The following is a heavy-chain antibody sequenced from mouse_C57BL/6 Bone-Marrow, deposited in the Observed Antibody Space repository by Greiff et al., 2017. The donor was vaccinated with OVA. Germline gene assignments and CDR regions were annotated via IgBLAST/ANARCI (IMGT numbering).Heavy chain of an antibody. Sequence: QVQLQQPGAELVKPGASVKMSCKASGYTFTSYWINWVKQRPGQGLEWIGDIYPGSGSPNYNEKFKSKATLTVDTSSSTAYMQLSSLTSEDSAVDYCARNVSSPVVAIDCWGQGTTLTVAS. CDR1: GYTFTSYW. J-gene: IGHJ2*01. CDR3: ARNVSSPVVAIDC. CDR2: IYPGSGSP. D-gene: IGHD1-1*02. V-gene: IGHV1-55*01.